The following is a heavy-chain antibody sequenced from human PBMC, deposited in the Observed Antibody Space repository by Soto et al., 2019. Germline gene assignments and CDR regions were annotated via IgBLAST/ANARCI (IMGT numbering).Heavy chain of an antibody. Sequence: ASVKVSCKASGYTFTSYGISWVRQAPGQGLEWMGWISAYNGNTNYAQKLQGRVTMTTDTSTSTAYMELRSLRSDDTAVYYCARDRHAGDYDYVWGSYRYEIDYWGQGTLVTVSS. CDR3: ARDRHAGDYDYVWGSYRYEIDY. CDR2: ISAYNGNT. D-gene: IGHD3-16*02. CDR1: GYTFTSYG. J-gene: IGHJ4*02. V-gene: IGHV1-18*01.